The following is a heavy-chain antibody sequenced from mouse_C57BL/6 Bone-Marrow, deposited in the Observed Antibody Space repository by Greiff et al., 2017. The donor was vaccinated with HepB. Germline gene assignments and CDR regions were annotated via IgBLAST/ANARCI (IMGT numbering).Heavy chain of an antibody. CDR1: GYTFTSYW. V-gene: IGHV1-53*01. D-gene: IGHD1-2*01. Sequence: QVQLQQPGTELVKPGASVKLSCKASGYTFTSYWMHWVKQRPGQGLEWIGNINPSNGGTNYNEKFKSKATLTVDKSSSTAYMQLSSLTSEDSAVYYSARSGIPLLRWYFDVWGTGTTVTVSS. J-gene: IGHJ1*03. CDR3: ARSGIPLLRWYFDV. CDR2: INPSNGGT.